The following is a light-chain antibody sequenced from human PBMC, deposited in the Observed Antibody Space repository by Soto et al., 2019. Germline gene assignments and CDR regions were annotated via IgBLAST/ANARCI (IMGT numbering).Light chain of an antibody. CDR1: QNLLYSSDNKDY. CDR2: WAS. J-gene: IGKJ5*01. V-gene: IGKV4-1*01. CDR3: QQFYTSPYT. Sequence: DIVMTQSPDSLAVSLGESATITCKSSQNLLYSSDNKDYLAWYQQKPGQPPKVLIYWASTRESGVPDRFSGSGSATDFTLTINSLQAEDVAVYFCQQFYTSPYTFGQGTRLEIK.